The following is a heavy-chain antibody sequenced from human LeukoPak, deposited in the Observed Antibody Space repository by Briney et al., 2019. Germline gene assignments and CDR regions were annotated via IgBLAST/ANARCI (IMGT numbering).Heavy chain of an antibody. CDR1: GFTFSSYS. D-gene: IGHD6-19*01. V-gene: IGHV3-21*01. Sequence: GGSLRLSCAASGFTFSSYSMNWVRQAPGKGLEWVSSISSSSSYIYYADSVKGRFTISRDNAKNSLYLQMNSLRAEDTAVYYCAIAPSIAVASNHDYWGQGTLVTVSS. CDR3: AIAPSIAVASNHDY. CDR2: ISSSSSYI. J-gene: IGHJ4*02.